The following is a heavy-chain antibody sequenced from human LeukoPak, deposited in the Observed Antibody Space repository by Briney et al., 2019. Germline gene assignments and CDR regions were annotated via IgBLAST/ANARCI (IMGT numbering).Heavy chain of an antibody. V-gene: IGHV3-9*01. J-gene: IGHJ4*02. D-gene: IGHD5-24*01. CDR2: ISWNSGSI. CDR1: GFTFDDYA. CDR3: AKDRDPMATIEGVFDY. Sequence: GGSLRLSCAASGFTFDDYAMHWVRQAPGKGLEWVSGISWNSGSIGYADSVKGRSTISRDNAKNSLYLQMNSLRAEDTALYYCAKDRDPMATIEGVFDYWGQGTLVTVSS.